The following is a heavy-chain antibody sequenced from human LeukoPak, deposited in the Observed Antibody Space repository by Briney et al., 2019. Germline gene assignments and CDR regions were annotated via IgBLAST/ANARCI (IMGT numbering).Heavy chain of an antibody. CDR2: INRDGSGT. D-gene: IGHD5-12*01. CDR1: GFTFSTYW. V-gene: IGHV3-74*01. Sequence: GGSLRLSCAASGFTFSTYWMHWVRQASGKGLVWVSRINRDGSGTSYVDSVKGRFTISRDNAKNTVYLQMNSLRAEDTAVYYCARDRGYTQDYWGQGTLVTVSS. J-gene: IGHJ4*02. CDR3: ARDRGYTQDY.